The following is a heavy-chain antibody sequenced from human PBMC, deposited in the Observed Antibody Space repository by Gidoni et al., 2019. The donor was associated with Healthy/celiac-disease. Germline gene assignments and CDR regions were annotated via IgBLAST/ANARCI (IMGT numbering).Heavy chain of an antibody. CDR2: ISSSSSYI. V-gene: IGHV3-21*01. CDR1: GFTFSSYS. D-gene: IGHD3-3*01. CDR3: ARDRPMASLEWLLSPLDY. J-gene: IGHJ4*02. Sequence: EVQLVESGGGLVKPGGSLRRSCAASGFTFSSYSMNWVRQAPGKGLEWVSSISSSSSYIYYADSVKGRFTISRDNAKNSLYLQMNSLRAEDTAVYYCARDRPMASLEWLLSPLDYWGQGTLVTVSS.